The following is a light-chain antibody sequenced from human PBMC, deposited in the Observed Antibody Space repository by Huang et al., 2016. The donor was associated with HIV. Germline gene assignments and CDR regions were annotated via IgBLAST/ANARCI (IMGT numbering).Light chain of an antibody. CDR1: QSVSAN. J-gene: IGKJ1*01. V-gene: IGKV3-15*01. CDR2: GAS. CDR3: QQYDNRPET. Sequence: EIVMTQSPATLSVSPGERATLSCRASQSVSANLAWYQQTPGQAPRLLLYGASTRATGIPARFSGSGSGTEFTLTISSLQSEDFAVYYCQQYDNRPETFGQGTKVEIK.